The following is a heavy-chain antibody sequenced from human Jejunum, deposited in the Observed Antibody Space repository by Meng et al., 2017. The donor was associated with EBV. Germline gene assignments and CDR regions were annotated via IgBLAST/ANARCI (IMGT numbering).Heavy chain of an antibody. Sequence: VPLQGSGPGLGTPSGPLSLTCVGSGGSIGDNYWWSWARQPPGKGLEWLGEIYHAGGTTYNPSLESRVTISVDKSKNQFSLKLNSVTVADTAVYYCAGNGYYALEYWGPGILVTVSS. J-gene: IGHJ4*02. CDR3: AGNGYYALEY. V-gene: IGHV4-4*02. CDR2: IYHAGGT. CDR1: GGSIGDNYW. D-gene: IGHD3-22*01.